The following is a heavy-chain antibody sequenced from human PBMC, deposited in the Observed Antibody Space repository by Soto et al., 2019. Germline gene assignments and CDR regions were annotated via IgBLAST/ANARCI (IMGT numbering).Heavy chain of an antibody. CDR2: TFYTGST. CDR3: AGTPGAYGDYYFDY. J-gene: IGHJ4*02. CDR1: GGSISSYY. D-gene: IGHD4-17*01. V-gene: IGHV4-59*01. Sequence: SETLSLTCAVSGGSISSYYWSWIRQPPGKGLEWVGYTFYTGSTTYNPSLKSRVTISVDTSKNQFSLKLSSVTAADTAVYYCAGTPGAYGDYYFDYWGQGTLVTVSS.